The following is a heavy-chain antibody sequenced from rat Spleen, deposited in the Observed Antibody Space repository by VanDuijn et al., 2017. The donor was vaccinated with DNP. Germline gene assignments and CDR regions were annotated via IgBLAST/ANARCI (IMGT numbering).Heavy chain of an antibody. Sequence: EVQLVESGGGLVQPGRSLKLSCAASGFTFSDYAMAWVRQAPKKGLEWVATISYDGSRTYYRDSVKGRFTISRDNAKSTLYLQMDSLRSEDTATYYCARPASFGGGYYWYFDFWGPGTMVTVSS. V-gene: IGHV5-17*01. CDR3: ARPASFGGGYYWYFDF. CDR1: GFTFSDYA. J-gene: IGHJ1*01. CDR2: ISYDGSRT. D-gene: IGHD4-3*01.